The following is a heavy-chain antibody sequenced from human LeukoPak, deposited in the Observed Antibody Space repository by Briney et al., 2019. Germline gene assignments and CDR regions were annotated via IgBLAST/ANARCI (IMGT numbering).Heavy chain of an antibody. CDR1: GYTFTSYD. CDR3: ARVDPGGNSIDY. D-gene: IGHD4-23*01. V-gene: IGHV1-8*01. CDR2: MNPNSGNT. J-gene: IGHJ4*02. Sequence: ASVKVSCKASGYTFTSYDINWVRQATGQGLEWMGWMNPNSGNTGYAQKFQGRVTMTRNTSISTAYMELSSLRSEDTAVYYCARVDPGGNSIDYWGQGTLVTVSS.